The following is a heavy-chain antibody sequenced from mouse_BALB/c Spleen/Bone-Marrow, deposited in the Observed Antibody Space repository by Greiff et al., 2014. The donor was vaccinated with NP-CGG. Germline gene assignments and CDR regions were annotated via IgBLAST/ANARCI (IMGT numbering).Heavy chain of an antibody. CDR1: GYNFTSYW. CDR2: IYPGSGGN. V-gene: IGHV1-55*01. CDR3: ARDGNWPFAY. Sequence: QVQLQQSGPELVKPGTSVKLSCKASGYNFTSYWINWVKLRPGQGLEWIGDIYPGSGGNHKNEKFKTKATLTVDTSSSTAYMQLSSLASEDSALNYCARDGNWPFAYWGQGTLVTVSA. J-gene: IGHJ3*01. D-gene: IGHD4-1*01.